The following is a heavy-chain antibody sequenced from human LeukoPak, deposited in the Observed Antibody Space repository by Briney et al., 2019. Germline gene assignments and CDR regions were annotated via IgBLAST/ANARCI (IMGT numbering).Heavy chain of an antibody. CDR2: YDPEDGET. CDR3: VTYGVYGGLSDY. Sequence: GASVKLSCKISGYTLIELTIHWVRQAPGKGVEWMGGYDPEDGETIYAQKFQGRVTMTEDASTDTAYMELNNMRSEDTAVYYCVTYGVYGGLSDYWGQGTLVTIFS. D-gene: IGHD5/OR15-5a*01. CDR1: GYTLIELT. J-gene: IGHJ4*02. V-gene: IGHV1-24*01.